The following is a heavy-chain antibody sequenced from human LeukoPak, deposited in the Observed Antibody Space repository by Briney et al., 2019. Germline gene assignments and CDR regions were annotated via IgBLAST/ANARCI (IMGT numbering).Heavy chain of an antibody. CDR1: GFTFSSHA. V-gene: IGHV3-23*01. Sequence: PGGSLRLSCAASGFTFSSHAMSCVRQAPGKGLEWVSAISGSGGSTYYADSVTGRFTISRDNSKNTLYLQMNSLRAEDTAVYYCAKAAGRGYNYGDYFDYWGQGTLVTVSS. J-gene: IGHJ4*02. D-gene: IGHD5-18*01. CDR3: AKAAGRGYNYGDYFDY. CDR2: ISGSGGST.